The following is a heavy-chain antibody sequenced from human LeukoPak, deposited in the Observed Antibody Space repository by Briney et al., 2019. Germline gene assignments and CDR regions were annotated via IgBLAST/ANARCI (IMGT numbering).Heavy chain of an antibody. CDR2: IFTSGGT. CDR1: SGSISSGSYH. V-gene: IGHV4-61*02. J-gene: IGHJ4*02. D-gene: IGHD2-15*01. Sequence: SETLSLTCTVSSGSISSGSYHWSWIRQPARQGMEWIGRIFTSGGTNYNPSLKSRVTISVDTSKNQFSLKLNSVTAADAAVYYCAREESGYCDGGSCPYYFDYWGQGTLVTVSS. CDR3: AREESGYCDGGSCPYYFDY.